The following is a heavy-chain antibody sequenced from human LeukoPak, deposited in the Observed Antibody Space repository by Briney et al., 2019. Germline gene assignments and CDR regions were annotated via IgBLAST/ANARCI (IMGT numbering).Heavy chain of an antibody. Sequence: QPGGSLRLSCAASGFTFNNYAMTWVRQAPGKGLEWLSIISGSGGSTYYADSVKGHFTISRDNSKNTLYLQMNSLRAEDTAVYYCASISRDDAFDIWGQGTMVTVSS. J-gene: IGHJ3*02. D-gene: IGHD2-21*01. CDR1: GFTFNNYA. CDR3: ASISRDDAFDI. V-gene: IGHV3-23*01. CDR2: ISGSGGST.